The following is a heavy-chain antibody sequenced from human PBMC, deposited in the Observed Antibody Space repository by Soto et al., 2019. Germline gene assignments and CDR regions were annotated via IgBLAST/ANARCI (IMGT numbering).Heavy chain of an antibody. D-gene: IGHD3-22*01. V-gene: IGHV3-33*01. CDR1: GFNFNSYG. Sequence: GGSLRLSCAASGFNFNSYGIHWVRQAPGKGLEWVAVIWYDGSNKYYADSVKGRFTTSRDISKNTVYLQMNSVRAEDTAVYFCARDKLSYDSSGYYGYWVQGSLVTVSS. CDR2: IWYDGSNK. CDR3: ARDKLSYDSSGYYGY. J-gene: IGHJ4*02.